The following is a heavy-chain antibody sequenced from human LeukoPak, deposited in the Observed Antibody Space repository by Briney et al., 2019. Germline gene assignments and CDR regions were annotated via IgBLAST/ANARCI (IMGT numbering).Heavy chain of an antibody. J-gene: IGHJ4*02. V-gene: IGHV3-53*01. D-gene: IGHD1-26*01. CDR1: GFTVSSNY. Sequence: QTGGSLRLSCAASGFTVSSNYMSWVRQAPGKGLEWVSVIYSGGSTYYADSVKGRFTISRDNSKNTLYLEMNSLRAEDTAVYYCAKDSYQGTFDSWGQGTLVTVSS. CDR3: AKDSYQGTFDS. CDR2: IYSGGST.